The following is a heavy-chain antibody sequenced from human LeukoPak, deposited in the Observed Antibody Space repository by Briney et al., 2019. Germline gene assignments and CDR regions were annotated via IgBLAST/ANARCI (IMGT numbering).Heavy chain of an antibody. CDR2: ISYDGTNK. CDR1: GFTYSSYG. V-gene: IGHV3-30*17. CDR3: ARDSSSSGYYSFDD. D-gene: IGHD3-22*01. J-gene: IGHJ4*02. Sequence: GRSLGISRAGSGFTYSSYGIHWVRQAPGKGLELLTVISYDGTNKYYADSVKGRLTISRDNSKNTLYLQMNSLRAEDTAVYYCARDSSSSGYYSFDDWGQGALVTVSS.